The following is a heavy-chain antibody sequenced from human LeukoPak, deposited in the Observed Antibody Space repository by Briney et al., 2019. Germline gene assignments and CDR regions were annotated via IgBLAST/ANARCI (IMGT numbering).Heavy chain of an antibody. D-gene: IGHD5-18*01. CDR1: GGFISSYY. CDR3: ARDRGYSSLDY. V-gene: IGHV4-59*01. Sequence: PSETLSLTCTVSGGFISSYYWSWIRQPPGKGLEWIGYIYYSGSTNYNPSLKSRVTISVDTSKNQFSLKLSSVTAADTAVYYCARDRGYSSLDYWGQGTLVTVSS. CDR2: IYYSGST. J-gene: IGHJ4*02.